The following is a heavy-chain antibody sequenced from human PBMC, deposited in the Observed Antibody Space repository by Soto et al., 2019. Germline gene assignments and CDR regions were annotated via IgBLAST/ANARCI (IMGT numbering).Heavy chain of an antibody. CDR2: INPHSGGT. Sequence: QVQLVQSGAEVKKPGASVKVSCKASGYTFTGYYMHWVRQAPGQGLEWMGWINPHSGGTNYAQKFQGWVTMTRDTSISTAYVELSRLRSDDTAVYYCARAAYDYIWGSYRYDYWGQGTLVTVSS. CDR1: GYTFTGYY. CDR3: ARAAYDYIWGSYRYDY. V-gene: IGHV1-2*04. J-gene: IGHJ4*02. D-gene: IGHD3-16*02.